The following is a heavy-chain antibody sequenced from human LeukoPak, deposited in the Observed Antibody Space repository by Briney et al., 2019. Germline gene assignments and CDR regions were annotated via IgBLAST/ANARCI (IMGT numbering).Heavy chain of an antibody. Sequence: GGSLRLSCAASGFTFSSYWMHWVRQAPGKGLVWVSRINSDGSSTSYADSVKGRFTISRDNAKNTLYLQMNSLRAEDTAVYYCARGSLRSNGAFDIWGQGTMVTVSS. CDR1: GFTFSSYW. D-gene: IGHD3-10*01. CDR3: ARGSLRSNGAFDI. J-gene: IGHJ3*02. CDR2: INSDGSST. V-gene: IGHV3-74*01.